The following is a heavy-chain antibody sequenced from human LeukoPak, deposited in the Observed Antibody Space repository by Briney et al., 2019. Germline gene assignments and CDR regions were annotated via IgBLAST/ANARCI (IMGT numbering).Heavy chain of an antibody. CDR1: GGTFSSYA. V-gene: IGHV1-69*06. J-gene: IGHJ6*03. CDR3: ASNLRGYYYMDV. D-gene: IGHD1-14*01. CDR2: IIPIFGTA. Sequence: SVKVSCKASGGTFSSYAISWVRQAPGKGLDWMGGIIPIFGTANYAQKFQGRVTITADKSTSTAYMELSSLRSEDTAVYYCASNLRGYYYMDVWGKGTTVTISS.